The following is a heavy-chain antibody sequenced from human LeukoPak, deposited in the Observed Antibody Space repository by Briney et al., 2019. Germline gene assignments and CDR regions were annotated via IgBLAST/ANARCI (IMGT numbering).Heavy chain of an antibody. J-gene: IGHJ4*02. CDR1: GFTFSNYW. CDR2: INRDGSER. V-gene: IGHV3-7*03. CDR3: AKDFRIGYSAHFDY. D-gene: IGHD2-21*01. Sequence: GGSLRLSCAASGFTFSNYWMTWVRQAPGKGLEWVANINRDGSERYYVDSVKGRFTISRDDAKSSLYLQMNSLRGEDTAVYYCAKDFRIGYSAHFDYWGQGALVTVSS.